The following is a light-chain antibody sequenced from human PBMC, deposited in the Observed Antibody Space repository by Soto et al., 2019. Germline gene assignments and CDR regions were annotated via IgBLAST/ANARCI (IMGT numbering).Light chain of an antibody. Sequence: EIVLTQSPGTLSLSPGERATLSCRASQSVSSSLAWYQQKPGQAPRLLIYGASTRATGIPARFSGSGSGTEFTLTISSLQSEDFAVYYCQQYNNWPPGWTFGQGTKVDIK. J-gene: IGKJ1*01. CDR1: QSVSSS. CDR3: QQYNNWPPGWT. V-gene: IGKV3-15*01. CDR2: GAS.